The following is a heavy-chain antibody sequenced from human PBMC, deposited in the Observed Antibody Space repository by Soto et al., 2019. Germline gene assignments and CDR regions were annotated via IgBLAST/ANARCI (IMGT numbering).Heavy chain of an antibody. J-gene: IGHJ3*01. Sequence: SETLSLTCTVSGGSISNYYWTWIRQSPGKGPEWIGYVSHSGTTNYNPSLESRVTMSLDTSKNQFFLKLSAVTTADTAVYYCARVWGGAFDFWGQGTMVTVSS. D-gene: IGHD3-10*01. CDR1: GGSISNYY. CDR3: ARVWGGAFDF. V-gene: IGHV4-59*01. CDR2: VSHSGTT.